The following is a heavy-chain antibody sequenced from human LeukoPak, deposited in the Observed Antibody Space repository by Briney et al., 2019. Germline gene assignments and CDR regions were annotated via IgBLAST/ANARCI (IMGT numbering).Heavy chain of an antibody. CDR1: GYTFTSYY. V-gene: IGHV1-46*01. CDR2: INPSGGST. Sequence: ASVKVSCKASGYTFTSYYMHWVRQAPGQGLEWMGIINPSGGSTSYAQKFQGRVTMTRDTSTSTVYMELSSLRSEDTAVYYCAREREMTTAVNWFDPWGQGTLVTVSS. D-gene: IGHD2-2*01. J-gene: IGHJ5*02. CDR3: AREREMTTAVNWFDP.